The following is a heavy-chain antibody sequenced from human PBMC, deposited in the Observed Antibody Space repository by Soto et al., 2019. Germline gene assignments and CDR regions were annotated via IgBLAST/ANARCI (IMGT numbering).Heavy chain of an antibody. D-gene: IGHD3-3*01. CDR3: ARRSAYRFSYAFDI. J-gene: IGHJ3*02. CDR1: GFTFSSYA. CDR2: ISSNGGST. Sequence: GGSLRLSCAASGFTFSSYAMHWVRQAPGKGLEYVSAISSNGGSTYYANSVKGRFTISRDNSKNTLYLQMGSLRAEDMAVYYCARRSAYRFSYAFDIWGQGTMVTVSS. V-gene: IGHV3-64*01.